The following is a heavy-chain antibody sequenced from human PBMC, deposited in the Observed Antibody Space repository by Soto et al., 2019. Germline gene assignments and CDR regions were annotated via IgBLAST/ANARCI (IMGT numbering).Heavy chain of an antibody. CDR2: ISSSSSTI. D-gene: IGHD4-17*01. Sequence: GGSLRLSCAASGFTFSSYSMNWVRQAPGKGLEWVSYISSSSSTIYYADSVKGRFTISRDNAKNSLYLQMNSLRAEDTAVYYCARGQPMTTVSFDYWGQGTLVTVSS. J-gene: IGHJ4*02. CDR1: GFTFSSYS. CDR3: ARGQPMTTVSFDY. V-gene: IGHV3-48*01.